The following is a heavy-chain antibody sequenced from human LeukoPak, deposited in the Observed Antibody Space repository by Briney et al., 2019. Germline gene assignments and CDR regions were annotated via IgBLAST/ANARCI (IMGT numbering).Heavy chain of an antibody. CDR3: ARLVYQLLTNWFDP. D-gene: IGHD2-2*01. CDR1: GGSFSGYY. Sequence: SETLSLTCAVYGGSFSGYYRSWIRQPPGKGLEWIGEINHSGSTNYNPSLKSRVTISVDTSKNQFSLKLSSVTAADTAVYYCARLVYQLLTNWFDPWGQGTLVTVSS. CDR2: INHSGST. J-gene: IGHJ5*02. V-gene: IGHV4-34*01.